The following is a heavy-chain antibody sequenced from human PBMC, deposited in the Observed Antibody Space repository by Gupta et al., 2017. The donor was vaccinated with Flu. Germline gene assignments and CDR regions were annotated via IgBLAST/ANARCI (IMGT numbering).Heavy chain of an antibody. V-gene: IGHV3-74*01. J-gene: IGHJ3*02. CDR2: INSDGSST. CDR3: TRVGSGRYGAFDI. CDR1: SGYV. D-gene: IGHD6-19*01. Sequence: SGYVMQWVRQSPGKGRVWVSRINSDGSSTSYADSVKGRFTISRDNAKNTLYLEMNSLRAEDTAVYYCTRVGSGRYGAFDIWGQGTMVTVSS.